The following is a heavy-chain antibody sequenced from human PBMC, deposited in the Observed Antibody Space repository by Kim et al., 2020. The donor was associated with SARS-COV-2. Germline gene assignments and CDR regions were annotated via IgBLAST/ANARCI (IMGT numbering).Heavy chain of an antibody. V-gene: IGHV4-31*03. J-gene: IGHJ4*02. D-gene: IGHD5-12*01. CDR3: ASTPIVATIFRIRPSPNSFEY. CDR1: GGSISSGGYY. CDR2: IYYSGST. Sequence: SETLSLTCTVSGGSISSGGYYWSWIRQHPGKGLEWIGYIYYSGSTYYNPSLKSRVTISVDTSKNQFSLKLSSVTAADTAVYYCASTPIVATIFRIRPSPNSFEYWGQGNLVTVSS.